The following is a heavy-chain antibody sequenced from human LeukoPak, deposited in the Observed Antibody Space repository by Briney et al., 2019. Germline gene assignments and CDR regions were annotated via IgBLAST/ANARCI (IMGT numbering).Heavy chain of an antibody. J-gene: IGHJ4*02. CDR3: ARYVVVTAYFDY. V-gene: IGHV4-59*01. CDR2: IYYSGST. CDR1: GGSISSYY. Sequence: SETLSLTCTVSGGSISSYYWSWIRQPPGKGLEWIGYIYYSGSTNYNPSLKSRVTISIDTSKNQFSLKLSSVTAADTAVYYCARYVVVTAYFDYWGQGTLVTVSS. D-gene: IGHD2-21*02.